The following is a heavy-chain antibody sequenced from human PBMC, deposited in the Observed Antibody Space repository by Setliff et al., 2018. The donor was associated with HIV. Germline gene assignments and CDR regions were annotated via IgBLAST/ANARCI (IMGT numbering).Heavy chain of an antibody. V-gene: IGHV1-46*01. J-gene: IGHJ6*03. CDR1: GYTFTSYY. D-gene: IGHD3-3*01. Sequence: GASVKVSCKASGYTFTSYYMHWVRQAPGQGLEWMGIINPSGGSTSYAQKFQGRVTMTRDTSTSTVYMELSSLRSEDTAVYYCARGTGIFGVVIQLYYYMDVWGKGTTVTVSS. CDR3: ARGTGIFGVVIQLYYYMDV. CDR2: INPSGGST.